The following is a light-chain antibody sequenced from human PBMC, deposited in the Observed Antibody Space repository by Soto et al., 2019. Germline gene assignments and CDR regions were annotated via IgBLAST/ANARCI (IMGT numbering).Light chain of an antibody. CDR2: GNS. Sequence: QSVLTQPPSVSGAPGQRVTISCTGSSSNIGAGYDVHWYQQLPGTAPKLLIYGNSNRPSGVPDRFSGSKSGTSASLAITGLQAEDEADYYCSSYTSSSPYAFGTGTKVTV. J-gene: IGLJ1*01. V-gene: IGLV1-40*01. CDR3: SSYTSSSPYA. CDR1: SSNIGAGYD.